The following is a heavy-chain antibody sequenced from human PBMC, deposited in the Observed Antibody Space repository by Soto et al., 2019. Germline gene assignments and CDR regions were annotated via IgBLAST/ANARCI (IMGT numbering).Heavy chain of an antibody. CDR2: IYYSGST. CDR3: ARQVGIAVAGTPYYYYYGMDV. J-gene: IGHJ6*02. V-gene: IGHV4-39*01. CDR1: GGSISSSSYY. D-gene: IGHD6-19*01. Sequence: SETLSLTCTVSGGSISSSSYYWGWIRQPPGKGLEWIGSIYYSGSTYYNPSLKSRVTISVDTSKNQFSLKLSSMTAADTAVYYCARQVGIAVAGTPYYYYYGMDVWGQGTTVTVS.